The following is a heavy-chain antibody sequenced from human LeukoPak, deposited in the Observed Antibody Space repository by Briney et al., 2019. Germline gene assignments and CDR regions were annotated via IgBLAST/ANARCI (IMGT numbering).Heavy chain of an antibody. CDR2: IYYSGST. J-gene: IGHJ4*02. CDR1: GGSISSEY. CDR3: ARGERYLDY. Sequence: PSETLSLTCTVSGGSISSEYGSWGRQPPGKGLEWIENIYYSGSTNYNPSLKSRATISVDTSKHQFSLKLRSVTAADTAVYYCARGERYLDYWGQGTLVTVSS. V-gene: IGHV4-59*01. D-gene: IGHD3-9*01.